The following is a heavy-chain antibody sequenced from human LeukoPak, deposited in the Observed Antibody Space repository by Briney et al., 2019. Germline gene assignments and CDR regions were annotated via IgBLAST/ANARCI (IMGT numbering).Heavy chain of an antibody. D-gene: IGHD3-16*01. J-gene: IGHJ4*02. CDR2: IKQDGTEK. CDR1: AFIFSGHW. V-gene: IGHV3-7*03. Sequence: GALRLSCEGSAFIFSGHWMSWVRQAPGMGPEWLANIKQDGTEKFYMASVRGRFIISRDNAKSSLYLQMNSLRVEDTAVYYCARDCGGGAPCFDSWGQGTLVTVSS. CDR3: ARDCGGGAPCFDS.